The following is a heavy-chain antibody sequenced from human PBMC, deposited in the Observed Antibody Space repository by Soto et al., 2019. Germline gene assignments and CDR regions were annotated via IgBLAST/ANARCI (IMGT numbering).Heavy chain of an antibody. CDR2: IIPIFGTA. V-gene: IGHV1-69*01. CDR1: GGTFSSYA. D-gene: IGHD3-22*01. CDR3: ARNSYYYDSSGYYWGYYYYGMDV. Sequence: QVQLVQSGAEVKKPGSSVKVSCKASGGTFSSYAISWVRQAPGQGLEWMGGIIPIFGTANYAQKFQGRVTITADESTSTADMELSSLRSEDTAVYYCARNSYYYDSSGYYWGYYYYGMDVWGQGTTVTVSS. J-gene: IGHJ6*02.